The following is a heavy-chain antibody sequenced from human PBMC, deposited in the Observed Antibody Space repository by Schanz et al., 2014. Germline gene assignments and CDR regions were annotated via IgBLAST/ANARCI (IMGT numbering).Heavy chain of an antibody. CDR3: AKDENWALTDY. J-gene: IGHJ4*02. CDR2: LYTGGST. D-gene: IGHD7-27*01. CDR1: GFTVSTNY. Sequence: EVQLVESGGGLIHPGGSLRLSCAVSGFTVSTNYMTWVRQAPGKGLECVSVLYTGGSTFYAESVRGRFFISRDSSKNTLFLHMNSLRAEDTAVYYCAKDENWALTDYWGQGTLVTVS. V-gene: IGHV3-53*01.